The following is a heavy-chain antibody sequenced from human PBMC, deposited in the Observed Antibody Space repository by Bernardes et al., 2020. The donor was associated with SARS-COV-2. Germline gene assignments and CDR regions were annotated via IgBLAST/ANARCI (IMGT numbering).Heavy chain of an antibody. D-gene: IGHD3-10*01. J-gene: IGHJ4*02. V-gene: IGHV3-23*01. Sequence: GSLRLSCVVSGFTFSDYGVSWVRQAPGKGHEWVSSLNGNGGNTKYADSVKGRFAISRDNSKNILYLQMNSLRAEDKAVYFCARTDFIKAVFDYWGQGTLVTVSS. CDR1: GFTFSDYG. CDR2: LNGNGGNT. CDR3: ARTDFIKAVFDY.